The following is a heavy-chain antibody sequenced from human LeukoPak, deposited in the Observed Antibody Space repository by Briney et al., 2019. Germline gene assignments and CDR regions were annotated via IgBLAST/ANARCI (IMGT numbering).Heavy chain of an antibody. D-gene: IGHD7-27*01. V-gene: IGHV3-9*01. CDR2: ISWNSGII. Sequence: GRSLRLSCAASGFTFEDSAMHWVRQAPGKGLEWVSGISWNSGIIGYADSVKGRFTISRDNAKNSLFLQMNSLRAEDTAFYYCARDFGQLAGEGGTWGQGTLVTVSS. CDR3: ARDFGQLAGEGGT. J-gene: IGHJ5*02. CDR1: GFTFEDSA.